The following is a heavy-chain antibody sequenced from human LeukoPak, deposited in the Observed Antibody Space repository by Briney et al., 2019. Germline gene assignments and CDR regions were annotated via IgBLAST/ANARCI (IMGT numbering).Heavy chain of an antibody. CDR3: ARNHYYGSGSLAI. Sequence: GGSLRLSCAASGFTFSSYSMNWVRQAPGKGLEWISYISSSRGSIYYADSVKGRFTISRDNAKNSLYLQMNGLRDEDTAVYYCARNHYYGSGSLAIWGQGTLLTVAS. D-gene: IGHD3-10*01. V-gene: IGHV3-48*02. CDR1: GFTFSSYS. CDR2: ISSSRGSI. J-gene: IGHJ4*02.